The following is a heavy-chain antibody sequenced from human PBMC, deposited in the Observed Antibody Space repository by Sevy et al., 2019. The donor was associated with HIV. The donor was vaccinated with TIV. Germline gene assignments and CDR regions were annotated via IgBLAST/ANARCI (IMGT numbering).Heavy chain of an antibody. CDR2: INGKGRTT. CDR1: GFTFSSYW. D-gene: IGHD2-2*01. Sequence: EGSLRLSCAASGFTFSSYWMSWVRQAPGKGLEWVSSINGKGRTTHYADSVEGRFTISRDNSKNTLYLQMNSLRAEDTAVYYCAKTINSGGGAVPAANYYYYGMDVWGQGTTVTVSS. V-gene: IGHV3-23*01. CDR3: AKTINSGGGAVPAANYYYYGMDV. J-gene: IGHJ6*02.